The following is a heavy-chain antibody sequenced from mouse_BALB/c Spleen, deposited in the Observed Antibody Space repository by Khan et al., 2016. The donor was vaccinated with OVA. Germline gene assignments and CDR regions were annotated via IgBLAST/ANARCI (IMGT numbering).Heavy chain of an antibody. CDR1: GYSITSDYA. CDR2: ISYSGNP. D-gene: IGHD3-2*02. J-gene: IGHJ2*01. V-gene: IGHV3-2*02. CDR3: ARSQGGDFDY. Sequence: EVELVESGPGLVKPSQSLSLTCTVTGYSITSDYAWNWIRQFPGNKLEWMGYISYSGNPKYNPSLKSRISITRDTSKNQFFLQLNFVTIEDTATDYCARSQGGDFDYWGQGTTLTVSS.